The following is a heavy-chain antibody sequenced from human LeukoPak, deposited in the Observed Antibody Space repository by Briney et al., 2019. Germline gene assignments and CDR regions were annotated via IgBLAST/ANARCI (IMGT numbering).Heavy chain of an antibody. CDR3: ARGRWYAY. J-gene: IGHJ4*02. CDR1: GGSFSGYY. Sequence: KPSETLSLTCAVYGGSFSGYYWSWIRQPPGKGLEWIGEINHSGSTNYNPSLKSRVTISVDTSKNQFSLKLSSVTAADTAVYYCARGRWYAYWGQGTLVTVSS. V-gene: IGHV4-34*01. D-gene: IGHD4-23*01. CDR2: INHSGST.